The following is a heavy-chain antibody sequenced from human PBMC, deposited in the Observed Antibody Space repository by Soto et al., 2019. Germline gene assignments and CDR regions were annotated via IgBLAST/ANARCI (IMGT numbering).Heavy chain of an antibody. CDR1: DDSISSGNYY. Sequence: PSETLSLTCVVSDDSISSGNYYWSWIRQPPGKGLEWIGYIYYSGSTYYNPSLKGRVTISVDKSKNQFSLKLSSVTAADTAFYYCARGSGSYPLPYFDYWGQKTLVTVSS. V-gene: IGHV4-30-4*01. J-gene: IGHJ4*02. CDR2: IYYSGST. D-gene: IGHD3-22*01. CDR3: ARGSGSYPLPYFDY.